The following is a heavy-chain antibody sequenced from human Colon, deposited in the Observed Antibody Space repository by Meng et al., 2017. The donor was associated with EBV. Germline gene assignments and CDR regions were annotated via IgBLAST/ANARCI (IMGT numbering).Heavy chain of an antibody. V-gene: IGHV4-39*01. D-gene: IGHD6-19*01. J-gene: IGHJ4*02. Sequence: QPPLLESGQGPGQPSQTLSLPCTVSGGSISSRHYSWGWIRQPPGSGLEWIGSIYYRGTTYYNPPLKSGVITSVDTTNNQFFLLLSSATAADAVVYYCGRPQLISVAGHFDLWGQGTLVTVFS. CDR1: GGSISSRHYS. CDR2: IYYRGTT. CDR3: GRPQLISVAGHFDL.